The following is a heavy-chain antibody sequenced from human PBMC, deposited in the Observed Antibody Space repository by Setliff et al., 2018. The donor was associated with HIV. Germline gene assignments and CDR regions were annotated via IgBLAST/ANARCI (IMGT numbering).Heavy chain of an antibody. CDR3: ARDRYYDSSGYYWFDAFDI. CDR1: GYTFTGYY. J-gene: IGHJ3*02. D-gene: IGHD3-22*01. CDR2: INPNSGGT. Sequence: ASVKVSCKASGYTFTGYYMHWVRQAPGQGLEWMGWINPNSGGTNYAQKFQGRVTMTRDTSISTAYMELSRLRSDDTSVYYCARDRYYDSSGYYWFDAFDIWGQGTMVTGSS. V-gene: IGHV1-2*02.